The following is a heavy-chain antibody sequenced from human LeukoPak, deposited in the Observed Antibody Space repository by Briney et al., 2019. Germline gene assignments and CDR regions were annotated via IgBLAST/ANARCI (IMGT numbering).Heavy chain of an antibody. D-gene: IGHD4-17*01. J-gene: IGHJ6*02. CDR1: GYSFTSYW. Sequence: GESLKISCKGSGYSFTSYWIGWVRQMPGKGLEWMGIIYPGDSDTRYSPSFQGQVTISADKSISTAYLQWSSLKASDTAMYYCARLNGDEGDYVHYYYYYGMDVWGQGTTVTVSS. CDR2: IYPGDSDT. V-gene: IGHV5-51*01. CDR3: ARLNGDEGDYVHYYYYYGMDV.